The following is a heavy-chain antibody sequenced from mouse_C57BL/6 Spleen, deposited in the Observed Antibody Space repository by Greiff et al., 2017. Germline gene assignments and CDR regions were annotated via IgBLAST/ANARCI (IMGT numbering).Heavy chain of an antibody. CDR2: IDPANGNT. CDR3: ARGNYDYDGAMDY. J-gene: IGHJ4*01. V-gene: IGHV14-3*01. CDR1: GFNIKNTY. Sequence: VHVKQSVAELVRPGASVKLSCTASGFNIKNTYMHWVKQRPEQGLEWIGRIDPANGNTKYAPKFQGKATITADTSSNTAYLQLSSLTSEDTAIYYCARGNYDYDGAMDYWGQGTSVTVSS. D-gene: IGHD2-4*01.